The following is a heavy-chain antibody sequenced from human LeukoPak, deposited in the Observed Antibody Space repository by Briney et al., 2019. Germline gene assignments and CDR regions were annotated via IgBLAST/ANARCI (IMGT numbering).Heavy chain of an antibody. CDR1: GGSMSSLY. D-gene: IGHD2-2*01. V-gene: IGHV4-4*07. J-gene: IGHJ4*02. Sequence: IPSETLSLTSSVAGGSMSSLYCSWVRQPAGKGLEWIGRIYTSGSTNYNPSLKSRVTRSVDKCKNQLSLKMSSVTAADTAVYYCARGLVCSSTSCARNGINYFDYWGQGTLVTVSS. CDR2: IYTSGST. CDR3: ARGLVCSSTSCARNGINYFDY.